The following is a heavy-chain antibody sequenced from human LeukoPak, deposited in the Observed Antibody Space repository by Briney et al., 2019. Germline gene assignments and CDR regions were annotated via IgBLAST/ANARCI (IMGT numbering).Heavy chain of an antibody. CDR1: GYTFTGYY. D-gene: IGHD6-13*01. J-gene: IGHJ4*02. V-gene: IGHV1-2*02. CDR2: INPNSGGT. Sequence: ASVRVSCKASGYTFTGYYMHWVRQAPGQGLEWIGWINPNSGGTNYAQKFQGRVTMTRDTSISTAYMELSRLRSDDTAVYYCARDGTGSSWYVDYWGQGTLVTVSS. CDR3: ARDGTGSSWYVDY.